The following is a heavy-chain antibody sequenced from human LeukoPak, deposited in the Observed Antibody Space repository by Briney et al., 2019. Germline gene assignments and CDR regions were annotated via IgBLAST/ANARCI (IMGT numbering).Heavy chain of an antibody. CDR3: ARHLAPYRPFHD. D-gene: IGHD1-14*01. CDR1: GASISTYY. Sequence: PSETLSLTCTVSGASISTYYWTWVRQPPGKGLEWIGSMYTSVTTKYNPSLKSRGTISVDTSKNRSSLNLISVTAADTAVYYCARHLAPYRPFHDWGQGSLVTVYS. CDR2: MYTSVTT. J-gene: IGHJ4*02. V-gene: IGHV4-4*09.